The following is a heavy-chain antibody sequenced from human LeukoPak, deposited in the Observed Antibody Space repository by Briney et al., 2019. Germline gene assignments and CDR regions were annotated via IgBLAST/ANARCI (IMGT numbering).Heavy chain of an antibody. CDR1: GFTFTTYY. Sequence: GGPLRLSCAASGFTFTTYYMTWVRQAPGKGLEWLANISQDGRTKYYADSVEGRFAISRDNAINSVFLQMNSVRAEDTAVYYCARENWSNDYWGQGTLVTVSS. CDR3: ARENWSNDY. V-gene: IGHV3-7*01. D-gene: IGHD1-1*01. CDR2: ISQDGRTK. J-gene: IGHJ4*02.